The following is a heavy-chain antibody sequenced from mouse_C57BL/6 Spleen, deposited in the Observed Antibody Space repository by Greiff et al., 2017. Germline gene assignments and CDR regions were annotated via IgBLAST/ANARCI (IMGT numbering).Heavy chain of an antibody. CDR1: GYTFTDYY. J-gene: IGHJ2*01. Sequence: EVPLQQSGPVLVKPGASVKMSCKASGYTFTDYYMNWVKQSHGKSIEWIGVINPYNGGTSYNQKFKGKATLTVDKSTRTAYMERISLKSEDSAVYYCAKPFDYWGQGTTLTVSS. V-gene: IGHV1-19*01. CDR3: AKPFDY. CDR2: INPYNGGT.